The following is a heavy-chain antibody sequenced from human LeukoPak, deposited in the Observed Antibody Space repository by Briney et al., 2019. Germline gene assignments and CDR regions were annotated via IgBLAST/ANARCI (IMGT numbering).Heavy chain of an antibody. J-gene: IGHJ4*02. V-gene: IGHV3-30*03. Sequence: PGGSLRLSCAASGFTFSSYGMHWVRQAPGKGLEWVAVISYDGSNKYYADSVKGRFTISRDNSKNTLYLQMNSLRAEDTAVYYCARDRLTRIDWGQGTLVTVSS. CDR2: ISYDGSNK. D-gene: IGHD2-15*01. CDR1: GFTFSSYG. CDR3: ARDRLTRID.